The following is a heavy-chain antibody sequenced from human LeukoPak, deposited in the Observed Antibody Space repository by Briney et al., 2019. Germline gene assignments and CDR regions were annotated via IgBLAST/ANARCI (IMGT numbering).Heavy chain of an antibody. J-gene: IGHJ6*02. CDR3: ARGGTEIYYYHYGMDV. Sequence: GGSLRLSCSASGFTFSSYAMHWVRQAPGKGLEYVSAISSNGGSTYYAGSVKGRFTISRDNSKNTLYLQMNSLRVEDTAVYFCARGGTEIYYYHYGMDVWGQGTTVTVFS. V-gene: IGHV3-64*04. D-gene: IGHD5-12*01. CDR1: GFTFSSYA. CDR2: ISSNGGST.